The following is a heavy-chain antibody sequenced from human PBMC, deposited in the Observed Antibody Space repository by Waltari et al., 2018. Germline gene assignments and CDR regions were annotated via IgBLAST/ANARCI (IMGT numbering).Heavy chain of an antibody. V-gene: IGHV4-34*01. D-gene: IGHD6-13*01. CDR1: GGSFSGYY. J-gene: IGHJ4*02. CDR2: INHSGST. CDR3: ARGPEWEIAAAGGVDY. Sequence: QVQLQQWGAGLLKPSETLSLTCAVYGGSFSGYYWSWIRQPPGKGLEWIGEINHSGSTNDNPALKRRVTISVDTSKNQFSLKLSSVTAADTAVYYCARGPEWEIAAAGGVDYWGQGTLVTVSS.